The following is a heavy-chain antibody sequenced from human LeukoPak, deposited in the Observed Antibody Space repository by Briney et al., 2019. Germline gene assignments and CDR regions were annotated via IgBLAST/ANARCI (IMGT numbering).Heavy chain of an antibody. J-gene: IGHJ4*02. CDR3: ARDVVGSLVY. CDR2: IKGDESAK. CDR1: GFTFSTYW. D-gene: IGHD1-26*01. V-gene: IGHV3-7*01. Sequence: QAGGTLRLSCAASGFTFSTYWMAWVRQAPGKGLEWVANIKGDESAKHQADSVKGRFTIVRDNTQNSLYLQMSRLRGEDTGVYYCARDVVGSLVYWGQGALVTVSS.